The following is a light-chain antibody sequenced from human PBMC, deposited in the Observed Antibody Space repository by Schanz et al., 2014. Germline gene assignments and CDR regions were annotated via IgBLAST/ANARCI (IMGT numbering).Light chain of an antibody. V-gene: IGLV2-11*01. CDR1: SSDVGGYNY. J-gene: IGLJ3*02. CDR3: YSYAGGPSWV. Sequence: QSALTQPRSVSGSPGQSVTISCTGTSSDVGGYNYVSWYQQHPGKAPKLMIYDVSKRPSGVPDRFSGSKSGNTASLTISGLQAEDEADYYCYSYAGGPSWVFGGGTKLTVL. CDR2: DVS.